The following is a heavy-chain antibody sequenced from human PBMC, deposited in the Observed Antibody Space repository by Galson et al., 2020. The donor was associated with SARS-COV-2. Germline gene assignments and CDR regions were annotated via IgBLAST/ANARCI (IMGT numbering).Heavy chain of an antibody. CDR1: GGSFSNYD. CDR2: IIHIFDTA. D-gene: IGHD3-16*01. V-gene: IGHV1-69*13. J-gene: IGHJ4*02. Sequence: SVKVSCKTSGGSFSNYDINWVRQAPGQGLEWMGGIIHIFDTAKYAQKFQGRVTITADESATTAYMELTSLRSEDTAVYFCARGEVQTLDCWGQGTLVTVSS. CDR3: ARGEVQTLDC.